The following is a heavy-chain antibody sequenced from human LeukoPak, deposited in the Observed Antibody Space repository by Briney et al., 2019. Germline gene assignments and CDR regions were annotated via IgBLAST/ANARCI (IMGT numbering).Heavy chain of an antibody. V-gene: IGHV1-46*01. CDR3: AKEAGAFDY. Sequence: ASVKVSCKASGYTFTSNYMDWVRQTPGQGLEWMGVINPSDGSTTYAQKFQGRVTLTRDTSTTTVHMELSSLTSEDTAVYHCAKEAGAFDYWGQGTLVTVSS. CDR2: INPSDGST. CDR1: GYTFTSNY. D-gene: IGHD1-26*01. J-gene: IGHJ4*02.